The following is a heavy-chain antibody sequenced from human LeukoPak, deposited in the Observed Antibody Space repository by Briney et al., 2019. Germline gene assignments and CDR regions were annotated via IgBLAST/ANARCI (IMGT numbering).Heavy chain of an antibody. CDR1: GFTFSSYA. J-gene: IGHJ4*02. Sequence: GGSLRLSCSASGFTFSSYAMHWVRQAPGKGLEYVSAISSNGGSTYYADSVKGRFTISRDNSKNTLYLQMSSLRAEDTAVYYCARGRWLQNFYYFDYWGQGTLVTVSS. CDR3: ARGRWLQNFYYFDY. D-gene: IGHD5-24*01. CDR2: ISSNGGST. V-gene: IGHV3-64D*06.